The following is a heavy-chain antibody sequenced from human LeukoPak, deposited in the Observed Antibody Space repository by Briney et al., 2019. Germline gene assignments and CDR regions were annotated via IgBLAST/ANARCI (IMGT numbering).Heavy chain of an antibody. CDR3: ARDSGSGSYYT. CDR1: GFTVSSNY. J-gene: IGHJ4*02. V-gene: IGHV3-66*01. D-gene: IGHD3-10*01. Sequence: GGSLRLSCAASGFTVSSNYMSWVRQAPGKGLEWVSVIYSGGSTYYADSEKRRFTISRDNYKNTLYLQMNSLRAEDTAVYYCARDSGSGSYYTWGQGTQLTVSS. CDR2: IYSGGST.